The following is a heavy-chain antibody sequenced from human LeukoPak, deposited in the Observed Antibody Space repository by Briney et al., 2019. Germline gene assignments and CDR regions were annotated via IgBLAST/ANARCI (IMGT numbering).Heavy chain of an antibody. CDR1: GGSISSSTYY. CDR2: SYYSGSS. CDR3: ARQWLSGTSY. V-gene: IGHV4-39*01. J-gene: IGHJ4*02. D-gene: IGHD1-26*01. Sequence: PSETLSLTCTVSGGSISSSTYYWGWIRQPPGKGLEWIGSSYYSGSSYYNPSLKSRVTISVDTSKNQFSLKLSSVTAADTAVYYCARQWLSGTSYWGQGTLVTVSS.